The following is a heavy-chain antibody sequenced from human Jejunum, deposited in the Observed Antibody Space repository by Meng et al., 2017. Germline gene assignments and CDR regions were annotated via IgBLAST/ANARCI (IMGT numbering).Heavy chain of an antibody. CDR1: GYTFTTNP. V-gene: IGHV1-2*06. CDR3: ARDPGLDR. CDR2: IGPNSGGT. Sequence: QVQLVQAGAEVKKPGASAKVSCTASGYTFTTNPFHRGRQAPGQGLEWMGRIGPNSGGTDYAQNFQGRVTLTRDTSISTAYMQMSGLTSDETAVYYCARDPGLDRWGRGTLVTVSS. J-gene: IGHJ5*02.